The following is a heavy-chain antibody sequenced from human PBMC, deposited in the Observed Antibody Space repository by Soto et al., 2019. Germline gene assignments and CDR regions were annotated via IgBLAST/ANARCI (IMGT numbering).Heavy chain of an antibody. CDR2: ISAYNGNT. CDR3: AREKGYCSGGSCYQSWFDP. Sequence: QVQLVQSGAEVKKPGASVKVSCKASGYTFTSYGISWVRQAPGQGLEWMGWISAYNGNTNYAQKLQGRVTMTTDTSTSTAYIELRSLRSDDTAVYYCAREKGYCSGGSCYQSWFDPWGQGTLVTVSS. J-gene: IGHJ5*02. D-gene: IGHD2-15*01. V-gene: IGHV1-18*01. CDR1: GYTFTSYG.